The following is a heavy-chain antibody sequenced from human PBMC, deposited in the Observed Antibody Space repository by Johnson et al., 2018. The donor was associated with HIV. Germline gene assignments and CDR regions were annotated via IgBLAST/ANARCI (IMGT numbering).Heavy chain of an antibody. Sequence: VQLMESGGGLVQPGGSLRLSCAASGFTFSNYWMTWVRQAPGKGLEWVANIKQDGREKYYVDSVKGRFTISRDNAKNSLYLQMNGLRAEDTAVYYCARDRGIYEGAFDIWGQGTMVTVSS. CDR2: IKQDGREK. J-gene: IGHJ3*02. CDR1: GFTFSNYW. V-gene: IGHV3-7*01. CDR3: ARDRGIYEGAFDI. D-gene: IGHD3-3*01.